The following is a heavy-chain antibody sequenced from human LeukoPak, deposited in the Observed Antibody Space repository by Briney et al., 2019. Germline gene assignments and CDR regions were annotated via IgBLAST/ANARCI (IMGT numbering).Heavy chain of an antibody. CDR2: INHSGST. V-gene: IGHV4-34*01. Sequence: SETLSLTCAVYGGSFSTYYWSWIRQPPGKGLEWIGEINHSGSTNYNPSLKSRVTISVDTSKNQFSLKLSSVTAADSAVYYCARGLVGGGAFDIWGQGTLVTVSS. J-gene: IGHJ4*02. CDR3: ARGLVGGGAFDI. CDR1: GGSFSTYY. D-gene: IGHD3-9*01.